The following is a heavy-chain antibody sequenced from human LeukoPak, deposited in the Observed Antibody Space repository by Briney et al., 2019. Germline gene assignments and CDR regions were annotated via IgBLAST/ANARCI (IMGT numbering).Heavy chain of an antibody. CDR3: ARDLHLLLYDSSGYRTDAFDI. CDR1: GFTFSSYE. V-gene: IGHV3-48*03. CDR2: ISSSGSTI. J-gene: IGHJ3*02. D-gene: IGHD3-22*01. Sequence: PGGSLRLSCAASGFTFSSYEMNWVRQAPGKGLEWVSYISSSGSTIYYADSVKGRFTISRDNAKNSLYLQMNSLRAEDTAVYYCARDLHLLLYDSSGYRTDAFDIWGQGTMVTVSS.